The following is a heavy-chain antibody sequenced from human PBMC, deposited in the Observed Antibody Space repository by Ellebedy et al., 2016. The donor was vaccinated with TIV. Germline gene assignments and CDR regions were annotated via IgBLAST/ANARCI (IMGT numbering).Heavy chain of an antibody. CDR2: IIPTFATP. D-gene: IGHD2-2*02. CDR3: ARDRYIKRIAWFDP. J-gene: IGHJ5*02. Sequence: AASVKVSCKSSGGTFSTSAISWVRQAPGQGLEWMGMIIPTFATPTYAQNLQGRVTITADESTSTAYMELRSLRSDDTAVYYCARDRYIKRIAWFDPWGQGTLVTVSS. V-gene: IGHV1-69*13. CDR1: GGTFSTSA.